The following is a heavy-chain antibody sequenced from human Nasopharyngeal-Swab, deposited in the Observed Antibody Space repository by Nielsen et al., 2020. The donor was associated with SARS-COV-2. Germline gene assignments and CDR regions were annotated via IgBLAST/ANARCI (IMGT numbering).Heavy chain of an antibody. J-gene: IGHJ6*02. CDR1: GFTFTSSA. V-gene: IGHV1-3*01. Sequence: ASVKVSCKASGFTFTSSAMQWVRQARGQRLEWIGWINAGNGNTKYSQKFQGRVTITRDTSASTAYMELSSLRSEDTAVYYCARDYDFWSGYLYYGMDVWGQGTTVTVSS. CDR2: INAGNGNT. D-gene: IGHD3-3*01. CDR3: ARDYDFWSGYLYYGMDV.